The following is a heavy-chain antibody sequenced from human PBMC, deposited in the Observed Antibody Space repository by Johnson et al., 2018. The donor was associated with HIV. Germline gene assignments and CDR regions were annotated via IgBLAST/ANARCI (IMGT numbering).Heavy chain of an antibody. CDR3: AKDHLIRAIDI. J-gene: IGHJ3*02. V-gene: IGHV3-30-3*01. CDR1: GFTFSSYA. CDR2: ISYDGSNK. Sequence: QVQLVESGGGVVQPGRSLRLSCAASGFTFSSYAMHWVRQAPGKGLEWVALISYDGSNKYYADSVKGRFTISRDNSKNTLYLQMNSLRPEDTAVYYCAKDHLIRAIDIWGQGTMVTVSS. D-gene: IGHD2-8*01.